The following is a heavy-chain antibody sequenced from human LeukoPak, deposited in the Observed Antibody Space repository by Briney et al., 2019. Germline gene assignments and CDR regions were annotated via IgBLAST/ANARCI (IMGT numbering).Heavy chain of an antibody. CDR1: GGSFSGYY. CDR3: AREPHYDYVWGSYRQNWFDP. J-gene: IGHJ5*02. D-gene: IGHD3-16*02. V-gene: IGHV4-34*01. CDR2: INHSGST. Sequence: SETLSLTCAVYGGSFSGYYWSWIRQPPGKGLEWIGEINHSGSTNYNPSLKSRVTISVDTSKNQFSLKLSSVTAADTAVYYCAREPHYDYVWGSYRQNWFDPWGQGTLVTVSS.